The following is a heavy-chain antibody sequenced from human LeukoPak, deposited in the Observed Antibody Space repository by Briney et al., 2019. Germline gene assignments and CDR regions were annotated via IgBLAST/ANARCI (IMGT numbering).Heavy chain of an antibody. CDR3: ARGPIGAVVGPLRFDP. D-gene: IGHD6-19*01. CDR2: IYHSGNT. J-gene: IGHJ5*02. V-gene: IGHV4-38-2*02. Sequence: SETLSLTCTVSGYSISSGYYWGWIRQPPGKGLEWIGSIYHSGNTYYNPSLKSRVTISVDTSKNQFFLKLTSVTAADTAVYYCARGPIGAVVGPLRFDPWGQGTLVTVSS. CDR1: GYSISSGYY.